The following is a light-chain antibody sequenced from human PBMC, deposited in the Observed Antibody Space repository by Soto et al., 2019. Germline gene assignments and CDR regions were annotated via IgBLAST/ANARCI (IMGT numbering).Light chain of an antibody. CDR3: QQYSSSSST. V-gene: IGKV3-20*01. CDR1: QSVTNNY. CDR2: GAS. Sequence: EIVWTQSPGTLSLSPGERATLSCRASQSVTNNYLAWYQQKPGQTPRLLIYGASSRATGIPDRFSGSGSGTDFTLTISRLEPEDFAVYYCQQYSSSSSTFGQGTKVDIK. J-gene: IGKJ1*01.